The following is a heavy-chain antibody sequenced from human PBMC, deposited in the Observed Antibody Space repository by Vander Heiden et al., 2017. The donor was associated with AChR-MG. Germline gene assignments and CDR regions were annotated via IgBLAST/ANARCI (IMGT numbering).Heavy chain of an antibody. CDR2: SYYSGST. J-gene: IGHJ5*02. Sequence: QLQLQESGPGLVTPSETLSLTCTVSGRLISSSSAYWGWMRRPPGKGVEWIGSSYYSGSTYYNPSLKSRVTISVDTSKNQFSLKLSSVTAADTAVYYCARQRGIAAAGTLDWFDPWGQGTLVTVSS. CDR3: ARQRGIAAAGTLDWFDP. V-gene: IGHV4-39*01. CDR1: GRLISSSSAY. D-gene: IGHD6-13*01.